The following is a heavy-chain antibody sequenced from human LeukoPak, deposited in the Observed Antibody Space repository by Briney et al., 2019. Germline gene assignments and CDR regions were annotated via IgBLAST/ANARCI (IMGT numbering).Heavy chain of an antibody. Sequence: SQTLSLTCAISGDSVSSNSAAWNWIRQSPSRGLEWLGRTYYRSKWYNNYAMSMRSRITINPDTSKNQFSLQLNSVPPEDTAVYYCARDLCTSSSCPNNWIDPWGQGTLVTVSS. CDR1: GDSVSSNSAA. CDR2: TYYRSKWYN. D-gene: IGHD2-2*01. CDR3: ARDLCTSSSCPNNWIDP. J-gene: IGHJ5*02. V-gene: IGHV6-1*01.